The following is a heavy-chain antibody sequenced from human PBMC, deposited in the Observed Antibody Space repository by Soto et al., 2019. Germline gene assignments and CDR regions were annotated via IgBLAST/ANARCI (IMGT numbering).Heavy chain of an antibody. Sequence: QVQLQQWGAGLLKPSETLSLTCAVYGGSFSGYYWSWIRQPPGKGLEWIGEINHSGSTNYIPSLKSRVTISVDTSKDQSSLKLSSVTAADTAVYYCARFGVPRSGLWSWGQGTLVTVSS. CDR3: ARFGVPRSGLWS. J-gene: IGHJ4*02. CDR2: INHSGST. D-gene: IGHD3-10*01. CDR1: GGSFSGYY. V-gene: IGHV4-34*01.